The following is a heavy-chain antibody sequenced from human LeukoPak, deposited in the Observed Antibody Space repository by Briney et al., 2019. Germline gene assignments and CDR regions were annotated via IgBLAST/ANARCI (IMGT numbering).Heavy chain of an antibody. CDR2: ISAYNGNT. CDR3: ARGIVVAPAEPGDYFDY. J-gene: IGHJ4*02. Sequence: ASVKVSCKASGYTFTSYGISWVRQAPGQGLEWMGWISAYNGNTNYAQKLQGRVTMTTDTSTSTAYMELRSLRSDDTAVYYCARGIVVAPAEPGDYFDYWGQGTLVAVSS. CDR1: GYTFTSYG. V-gene: IGHV1-18*04. D-gene: IGHD2-2*01.